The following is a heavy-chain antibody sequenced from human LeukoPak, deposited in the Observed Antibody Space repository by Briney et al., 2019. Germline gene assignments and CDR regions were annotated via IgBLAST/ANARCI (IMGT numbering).Heavy chain of an antibody. CDR1: GYTFSGYY. Sequence: ASVKVSCKASGYTFSGYYLHWVRQAPGQGLEWMGWINPNSGGTNPAQKFQGRVTMTRDTSVSTAYMELSSLRSDDTAVYYCARGAATGTLWYYYYYMDVWGKGTTVTVSS. J-gene: IGHJ6*03. CDR3: ARGAATGTLWYYYYYMDV. V-gene: IGHV1-2*02. CDR2: INPNSGGT. D-gene: IGHD6-13*01.